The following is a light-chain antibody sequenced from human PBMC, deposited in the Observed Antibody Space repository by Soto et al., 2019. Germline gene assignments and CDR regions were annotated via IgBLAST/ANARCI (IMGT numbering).Light chain of an antibody. CDR1: SGHSSYA. CDR3: QTWGTGTGV. V-gene: IGLV4-69*01. Sequence: VLTQSPSASASLGASVKLTCTLSSGHSSYAIAWHQQQPEKGPRYLMTLNSDGSHSKGDGIPDRFSGSSSGAERYLTISSLQSEDEADYYCQTWGTGTGVFGGGTKVTVL. CDR2: LNSDGSH. J-gene: IGLJ3*02.